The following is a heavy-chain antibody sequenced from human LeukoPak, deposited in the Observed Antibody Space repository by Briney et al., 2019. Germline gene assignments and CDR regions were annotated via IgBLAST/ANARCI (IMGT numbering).Heavy chain of an antibody. CDR3: ARCGYYGSGSPSGNWFDP. J-gene: IGHJ5*02. D-gene: IGHD3-10*01. CDR1: GYTFTNYW. Sequence: GESLKISCKGSGYTFTNYWIGWVRQMPGKGLEWMGIIYPGDSTTRYSPSFQGQVTISADKSISTAYLQWSSLKASDTAMYYCARCGYYGSGSPSGNWFDPWGQGTLVTVSS. V-gene: IGHV5-51*01. CDR2: IYPGDSTT.